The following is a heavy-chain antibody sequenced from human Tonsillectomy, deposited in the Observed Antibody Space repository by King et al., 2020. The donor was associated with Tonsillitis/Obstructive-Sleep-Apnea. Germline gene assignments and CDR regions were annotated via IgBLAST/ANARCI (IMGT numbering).Heavy chain of an antibody. D-gene: IGHD3-16*01. J-gene: IGHJ6*03. V-gene: IGHV3-20*04. CDR3: ARDPGLGYYYMDV. CDR2: INWNGGST. CDR1: GFTFDDYG. Sequence: VQLVESGGGVVRPGGSLRLSCVASGFTFDDYGMRWVRQAPGTGLEWVSGINWNGGSTGNADSVKGRFTISRDNAKNSLYLQMNSLRAEDTALYYCARDPGLGYYYMDVWGKGTTVTVPS.